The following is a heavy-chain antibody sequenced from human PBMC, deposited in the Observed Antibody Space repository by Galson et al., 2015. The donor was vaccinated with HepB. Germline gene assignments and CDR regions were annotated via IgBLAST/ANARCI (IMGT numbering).Heavy chain of an antibody. J-gene: IGHJ6*02. CDR1: GFTFSSYS. D-gene: IGHD5-12*01. Sequence: SLRLSCAASGFTFSSYSMNWVRQAPGKGLEWVSSISSSSSYIYYADSVKGRFTISRDNAKNSLYLQMNSLRAEDTAVYYCARDQGGIVATIRGYYYYYGMDVWGQGTTVTVSS. CDR3: ARDQGGIVATIRGYYYYYGMDV. V-gene: IGHV3-21*01. CDR2: ISSSSSYI.